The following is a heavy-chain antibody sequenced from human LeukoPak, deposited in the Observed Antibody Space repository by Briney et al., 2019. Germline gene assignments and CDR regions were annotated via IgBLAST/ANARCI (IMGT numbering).Heavy chain of an antibody. CDR1: GGSISSNY. V-gene: IGHV4-59*01. CDR3: ARLARDSSGYDRFDY. Sequence: SETLSLTCTVSGGSISSNYWSWIRQPPGKGLEWIGYIYNSGSTNYNPSLKSRVTMSVDTSKNQFSPKLSSVTAADTAVYYCARLARDSSGYDRFDYWGQGTLVTVSS. J-gene: IGHJ4*02. CDR2: IYNSGST. D-gene: IGHD3-22*01.